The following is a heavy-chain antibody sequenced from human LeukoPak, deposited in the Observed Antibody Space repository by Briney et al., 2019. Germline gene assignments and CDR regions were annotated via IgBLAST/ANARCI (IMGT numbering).Heavy chain of an antibody. CDR1: GFSFSSAW. CDR3: TTEYWGSSY. V-gene: IGHV3-15*07. Sequence: PGWSLRLSCAGSGFSFSSAWMNWVRQAPGKGLEWVGLIKSNTNGGTTAYAAPVKGRFTISRDDSKNTLYLQMDSLKTEDTGVYYCTTEYWGSSYWGQGTLVTVSS. CDR2: IKSNTNGGTT. D-gene: IGHD7-27*01. J-gene: IGHJ4*02.